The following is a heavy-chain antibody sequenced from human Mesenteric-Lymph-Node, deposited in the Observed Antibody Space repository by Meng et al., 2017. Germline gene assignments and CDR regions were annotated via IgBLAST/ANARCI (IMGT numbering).Heavy chain of an antibody. J-gene: IGHJ3*02. Sequence: SETLSLTCTVSGYSISSGYYWGWIRQPPGKGLEWIGSIYHSGSTYYNPSLKSRVTISVDTSKNQFSLKLSSVTAADTAVYYCARVSYYYGSGSHDAFDIWGQGKMV. D-gene: IGHD3-10*01. CDR2: IYHSGST. V-gene: IGHV4-38-2*02. CDR3: ARVSYYYGSGSHDAFDI. CDR1: GYSISSGYY.